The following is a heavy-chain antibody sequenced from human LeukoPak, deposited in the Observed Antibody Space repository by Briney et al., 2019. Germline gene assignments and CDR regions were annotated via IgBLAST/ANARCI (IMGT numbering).Heavy chain of an antibody. CDR3: ARVEELELPFSFDY. CDR2: IYYSGST. J-gene: IGHJ4*02. V-gene: IGHV4-39*07. Sequence: SETLSLTCTVSGGSISSSSYYWGWIRQPPGKGLEWIGSIYYSGSTYYNPSLKSRVTISVDTSKNQFSLKLSSVTAADTAVYYCARVEELELPFSFDYWGQGTLVTVSS. D-gene: IGHD1-7*01. CDR1: GGSISSSSYY.